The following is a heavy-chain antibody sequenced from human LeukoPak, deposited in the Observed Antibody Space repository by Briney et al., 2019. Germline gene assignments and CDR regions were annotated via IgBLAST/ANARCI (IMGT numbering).Heavy chain of an antibody. D-gene: IGHD5-12*01. V-gene: IGHV3-48*03. CDR1: GFTFSSYE. CDR3: VRGRYSANDYGGDY. CDR2: ISNSGGSI. J-gene: IGHJ4*02. Sequence: GGSLRLSCAASGFTFSSYEMNWVRQAPGKGLEWISYISNSGGSIYYADSVRGRFTISRDNAKNALLLQMNSLRAEDTAVYYCVRGRYSANDYGGDYWGQGALVTVSS.